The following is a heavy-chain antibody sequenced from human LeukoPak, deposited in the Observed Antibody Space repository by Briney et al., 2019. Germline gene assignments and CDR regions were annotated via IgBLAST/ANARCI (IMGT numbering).Heavy chain of an antibody. CDR1: GGTFSSYA. D-gene: IGHD2-15*01. CDR2: IIPIFGTA. Sequence: GASVKVSCKASGGTFSSYAISWVRQAPGQGLEWMGGIIPIFGTANYAQKFQGRVTITADKSTSTAYMELSSLRSEDTAVYYCARDLGCSGGSCYRYYYTDVWGKGTTVTVSS. J-gene: IGHJ6*03. CDR3: ARDLGCSGGSCYRYYYTDV. V-gene: IGHV1-69*06.